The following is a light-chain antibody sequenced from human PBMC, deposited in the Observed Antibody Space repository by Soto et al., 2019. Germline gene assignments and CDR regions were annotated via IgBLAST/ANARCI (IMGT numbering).Light chain of an antibody. Sequence: SCELTHPPSVSVAPGQTARITCGGNNIGSKSVHWYQQKPGQAPVLVVDDDSDRPSGIPERFSGSNSGNTATLTISRVEAGNEADYFCHVWDSSSEHVFGTGTKVTVL. CDR2: DDS. J-gene: IGLJ1*01. CDR3: HVWDSSSEHV. V-gene: IGLV3-21*02. CDR1: NIGSKS.